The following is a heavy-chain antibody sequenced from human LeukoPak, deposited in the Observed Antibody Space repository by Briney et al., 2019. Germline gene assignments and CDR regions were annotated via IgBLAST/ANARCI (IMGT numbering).Heavy chain of an antibody. J-gene: IGHJ4*02. CDR1: GFTFRDYN. D-gene: IGHD2-15*01. V-gene: IGHV3-23*01. CDR3: AKTTTGYSSGRYPAWPIDY. CDR2: IFGSGGSA. Sequence: PGGSLRLSCAASGFTFRDYNMNWVRQAPGKGLEWVSGIFGSGGSAHYADSVKGRFTISRDNSKNTVYLQMDSLRAEDTATYYCAKTTTGYSSGRYPAWPIDYWGQGTLVTVSS.